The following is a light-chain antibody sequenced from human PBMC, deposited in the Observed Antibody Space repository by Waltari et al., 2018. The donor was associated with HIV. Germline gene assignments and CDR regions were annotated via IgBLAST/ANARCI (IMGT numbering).Light chain of an antibody. Sequence: QSALTQPASVSGPPGKSITISCAGTRRDVGGYNYVSWYQQHPGKAPKLMIYDVSNRPSGVSNRFSGSKSGNTASLTISGLQAEDEADYYCSSYTSSSSYVFGTGTKVTVL. J-gene: IGLJ1*01. CDR3: SSYTSSSSYV. CDR1: RRDVGGYNY. V-gene: IGLV2-14*01. CDR2: DVS.